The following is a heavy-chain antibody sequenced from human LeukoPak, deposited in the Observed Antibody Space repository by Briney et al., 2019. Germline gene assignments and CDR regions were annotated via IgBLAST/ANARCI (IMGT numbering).Heavy chain of an antibody. J-gene: IGHJ4*02. CDR1: GYTFTSYY. Sequence: ASVKVSCKASGYTFTSYYIDWVRQAPGQGLEWMGVINPSGGSTRYAQKFQGRVTMTGDPSTRTVYMELSSLPSDDTAVYYCARGTTDAYWGQGTPVTVSS. V-gene: IGHV1-46*01. CDR2: INPSGGST. CDR3: ARGTTDAY. D-gene: IGHD1-1*01.